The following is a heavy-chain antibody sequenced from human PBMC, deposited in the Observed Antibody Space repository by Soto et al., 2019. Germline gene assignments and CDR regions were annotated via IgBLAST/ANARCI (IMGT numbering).Heavy chain of an antibody. V-gene: IGHV3-21*01. CDR3: ARAPRYSSSWYPDY. CDR2: ISSSSYI. J-gene: IGHJ4*02. D-gene: IGHD6-13*01. Sequence: GGSLRLSCAASGFTFSSYSMNWVRQAPGKGLEWVSSISSSSYIYYADSVKGRFTISRDNAKNSLYLQMNSLRAEDTAVYYCARAPRYSSSWYPDYWGQGTLVTVSS. CDR1: GFTFSSYS.